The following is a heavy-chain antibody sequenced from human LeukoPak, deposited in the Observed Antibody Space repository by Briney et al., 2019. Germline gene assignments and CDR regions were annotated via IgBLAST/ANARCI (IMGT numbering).Heavy chain of an antibody. CDR1: GGSISSHD. J-gene: IGHJ4*02. D-gene: IGHD1-1*01. CDR3: ARRYNYVFDY. V-gene: IGHV4-59*11. CDR2: IHYSGIT. Sequence: SETLSLTCTVSGGSISSHDWSWIRQPPGKGLEYIGYIHYSGITNYNPSLMSRVTISVDTSKNQISLKLSSVTAADTAVYYCARRYNYVFDYWGQGTPVTVSS.